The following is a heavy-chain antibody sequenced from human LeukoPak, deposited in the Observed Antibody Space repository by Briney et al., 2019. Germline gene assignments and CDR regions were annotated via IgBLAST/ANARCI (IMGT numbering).Heavy chain of an antibody. CDR3: ARGKEYSSPFDP. Sequence: GASVKVSCKASGGTFRNYAINWVRRAPGQGHEWMGGIIPMFVSVNYAQRFHGKITITWDESTTTVYMSLSSLRSEDTAVYYCARGKEYSSPFDPWGQGTLVTVSS. CDR1: GGTFRNYA. V-gene: IGHV1-69*13. D-gene: IGHD6-6*01. J-gene: IGHJ5*02. CDR2: IIPMFVSV.